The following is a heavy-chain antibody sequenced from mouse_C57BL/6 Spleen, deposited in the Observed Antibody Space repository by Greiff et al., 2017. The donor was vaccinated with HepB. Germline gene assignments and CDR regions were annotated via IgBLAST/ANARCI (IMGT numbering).Heavy chain of an antibody. Sequence: EVKLMESGGGLVKPGGSLKLSCAASGFTFSSYAMSWVRQTPEKRLEWVATISDGGSYTYYPDNVKGRFTISRDNAKNNLYLQMSHLKSEDTAMYYCARDPDSSGSLFAYWGQGTLVTVSA. CDR2: ISDGGSYT. V-gene: IGHV5-4*01. CDR3: ARDPDSSGSLFAY. CDR1: GFTFSSYA. D-gene: IGHD3-2*02. J-gene: IGHJ3*01.